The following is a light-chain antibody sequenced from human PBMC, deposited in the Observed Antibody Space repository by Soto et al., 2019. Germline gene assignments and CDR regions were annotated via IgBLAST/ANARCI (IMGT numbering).Light chain of an antibody. J-gene: IGKJ4*01. CDR1: QSISSW. V-gene: IGKV1-5*01. CDR3: QQYKSYSLS. CDR2: DAS. Sequence: IHMTQSPSTLSASVGYRVTITCRASQSISSWLAWYQQKQGKAPKLLIYDASSLESGVPSRFSGSGYGTEFNLTISSLQTDDFATYYCQQYKSYSLSFGGGTKVDIK.